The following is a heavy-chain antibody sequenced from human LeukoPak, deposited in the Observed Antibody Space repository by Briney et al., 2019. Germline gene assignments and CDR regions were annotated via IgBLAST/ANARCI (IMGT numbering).Heavy chain of an antibody. CDR1: GGTFISYA. CDR3: ASPFEGGVDY. CDR2: IIPILGIA. J-gene: IGHJ4*02. D-gene: IGHD3-16*01. V-gene: IGHV1-69*04. Sequence: RASVKVSCKASGGTFISYAISWVRQAPGQGLEWMGRIIPILGIANYAQKFQGRVTITADKSTSTAYMELSSLRSEDTAVYYCASPFEGGVDYWGQGTLVTVSS.